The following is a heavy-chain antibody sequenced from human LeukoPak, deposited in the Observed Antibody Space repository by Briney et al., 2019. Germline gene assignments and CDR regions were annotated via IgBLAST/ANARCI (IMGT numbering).Heavy chain of an antibody. CDR3: AREGEVGATYFDY. CDR2: IIPIFGTA. D-gene: IGHD1-26*01. CDR1: GGTFSSYA. J-gene: IGHJ4*02. Sequence: SVKVSCKASGGTFSSYAISWVRQAPGQGLEWMGGIIPIFGTANYAQKFQGRVTITADESTSTAYMELSSLRSEDTAVYYCAREGEVGATYFDYWGQGTLVTVSS. V-gene: IGHV1-69*13.